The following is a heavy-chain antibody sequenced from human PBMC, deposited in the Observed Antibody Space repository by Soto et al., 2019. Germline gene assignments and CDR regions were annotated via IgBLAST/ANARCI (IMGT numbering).Heavy chain of an antibody. D-gene: IGHD1-26*01. CDR2: ISSSSSYT. Sequence: QVQLVESGGGLVKPGGSLRLSCAASGFTFSDYYMSWIRQAPGKGLEWVSYISSSSSYTNYADSVKGRFTISGDNAKNSLYLQMNSLRAEDTAVYYCAREEYSGSYRGPFDYWGQGTLVTVSS. V-gene: IGHV3-11*05. CDR1: GFTFSDYY. CDR3: AREEYSGSYRGPFDY. J-gene: IGHJ4*02.